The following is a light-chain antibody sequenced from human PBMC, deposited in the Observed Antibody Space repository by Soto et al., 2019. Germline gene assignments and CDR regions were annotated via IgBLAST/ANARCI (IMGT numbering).Light chain of an antibody. CDR3: LLYYGGVYV. J-gene: IGLJ1*01. Sequence: QSVLTQPPSVSGAPGQRVTISCTGGNSNIGASNDVHWYQQIPGTAPKLLIYGDNNRPSGVPDRFSGSKSGTSASLAITGLQAEDEADYYCLLYYGGVYVFGTGTKVTVL. CDR1: NSNIGASND. CDR2: GDN. V-gene: IGLV1-40*01.